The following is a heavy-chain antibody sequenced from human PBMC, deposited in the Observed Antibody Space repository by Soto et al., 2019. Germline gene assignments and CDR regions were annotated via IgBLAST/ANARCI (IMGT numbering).Heavy chain of an antibody. J-gene: IGHJ4*02. D-gene: IGHD6-19*01. CDR1: GFILTSYY. CDR2: IDPSGGST. CDR3: ARTEQWLVPPFDY. V-gene: IGHV1-46*01. Sequence: ASVKVSCKASGFILTSYYMHWVRQAPGQGLEWMGIIDPSGGSTTDAQKFQGRITMTRDTSTSTVYMELSSLRSEDTAVYYCARTEQWLVPPFDYWRQGTLVTVSS.